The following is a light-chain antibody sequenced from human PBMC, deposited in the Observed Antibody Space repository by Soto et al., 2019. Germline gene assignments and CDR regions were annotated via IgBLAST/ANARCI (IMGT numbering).Light chain of an antibody. Sequence: DIQMTQSPSTLSGSVGDRVTITCRASQTISSWLAWYQQKPGKAPKLLIYKASTLKSGVPSRFSGSGSGTEFTLTIRSLQPDDVATYSCQHYNSYSEAFGQGTKVELK. J-gene: IGKJ1*01. CDR2: KAS. V-gene: IGKV1-5*03. CDR1: QTISSW. CDR3: QHYNSYSEA.